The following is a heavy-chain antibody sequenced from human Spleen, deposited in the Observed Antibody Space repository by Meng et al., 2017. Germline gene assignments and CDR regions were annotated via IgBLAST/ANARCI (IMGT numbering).Heavy chain of an antibody. Sequence: GGSLRLSCAASGFTFSNAWMTWVRQAPGKRLEWVGRIKSKTDGGTPDYAAPVKGRFTISRDDAKNTLYLQMNSLKTEDTAVYYCTTDLPFTEGGVITTWGQGTLVTVSS. CDR1: GFTFSNAW. CDR3: TTDLPFTEGGVITT. J-gene: IGHJ5*02. D-gene: IGHD3-16*02. CDR2: IKSKTDGGTP. V-gene: IGHV3-15*01.